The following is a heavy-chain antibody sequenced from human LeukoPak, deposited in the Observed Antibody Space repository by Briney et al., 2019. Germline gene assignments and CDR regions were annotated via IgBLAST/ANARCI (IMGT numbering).Heavy chain of an antibody. D-gene: IGHD1-26*01. V-gene: IGHV3-30*04. CDR1: GFTFSSYA. J-gene: IGHJ4*02. Sequence: PGGSLRLSCAASGFTFSSYAMHWVRQAPGKGLEWVAVISYDGSNKYYADSVKGRFTISRDNSKNTLYLQMNSLRAEDTAVYYCARVDSGSYYEPFDYWGQGTLVTVSS. CDR2: ISYDGSNK. CDR3: ARVDSGSYYEPFDY.